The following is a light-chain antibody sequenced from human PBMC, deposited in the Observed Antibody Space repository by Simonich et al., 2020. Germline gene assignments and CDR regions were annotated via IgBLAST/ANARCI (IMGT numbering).Light chain of an antibody. CDR2: DVS. Sequence: QSALTPPPSASGSPGQSVNISCTGTSSDVGGYNYVSWYQQHPGKAPKLMIYDVSKRPSGVSNRFSGSKSGNTASLTISGLQAEDEADYYCSSYTSSSTWVFGGGTKLTVL. CDR1: SSDVGGYNY. CDR3: SSYTSSSTWV. V-gene: IGLV2-14*01. J-gene: IGLJ3*02.